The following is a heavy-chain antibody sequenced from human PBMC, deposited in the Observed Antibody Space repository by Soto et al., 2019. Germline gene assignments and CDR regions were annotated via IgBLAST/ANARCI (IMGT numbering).Heavy chain of an antibody. V-gene: IGHV3-73*01. J-gene: IGHJ4*02. CDR2: IRSKANSYAT. Sequence: GGSLRLSCAASGFTFSGSAMHWVRQASGKGLEWVGRIRSKANSYATAYAASVKGRFTISRDDSKNTAYLQMNSLKTEDTAVYYCTRSARLPLKYWGQGTLVTVSS. CDR3: TRSARLPLKY. CDR1: GFTFSGSA.